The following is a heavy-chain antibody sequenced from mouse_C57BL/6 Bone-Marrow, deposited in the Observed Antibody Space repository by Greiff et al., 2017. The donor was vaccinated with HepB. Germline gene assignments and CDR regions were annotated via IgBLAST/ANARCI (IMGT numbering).Heavy chain of an antibody. CDR2: INPYNGGT. CDR3: ARCNYALDY. CDR1: GYTFTDYY. Sequence: VQLKQSGPVLVKPGASVKMSCKASGYTFTDYYMNWVKQSHGKSLEWIGVINPYNGGTSYNQKFKGKATLTVDKSSSTAYMELNSLTSEDSAVYYCARCNYALDYWGQGTTLTVSS. V-gene: IGHV1-19*01. J-gene: IGHJ2*01. D-gene: IGHD2-1*01.